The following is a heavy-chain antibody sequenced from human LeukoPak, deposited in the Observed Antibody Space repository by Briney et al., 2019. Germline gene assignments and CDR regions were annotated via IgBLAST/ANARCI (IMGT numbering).Heavy chain of an antibody. J-gene: IGHJ6*02. CDR1: GFTVSSNY. V-gene: IGHV3-66*01. D-gene: IGHD4-17*01. Sequence: GGYLRLSCAASGFTVSSNYMSWVRQAPGKGLEWVSVIYSGGSTYYADSVKGRFTISRDNSKNTLYLQMNSLRAEDTAVYYCATTTYGDYEYYGMDVWGQGTTVTVSS. CDR3: ATTTYGDYEYYGMDV. CDR2: IYSGGST.